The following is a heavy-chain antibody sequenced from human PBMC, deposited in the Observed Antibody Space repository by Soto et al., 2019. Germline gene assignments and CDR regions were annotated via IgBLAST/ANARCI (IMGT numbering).Heavy chain of an antibody. Sequence: PSETLSLTCAVYGGSFSGYYWSWIRQPPGKGLEWIGEINHSGSTNYNPSLKSRVTISVDTSKNQFSLKLSSVTAADTAVYYCARGLVVVTTKYYFDYWGQGALVTVSS. J-gene: IGHJ4*02. CDR1: GGSFSGYY. CDR3: ARGLVVVTTKYYFDY. D-gene: IGHD2-21*02. CDR2: INHSGST. V-gene: IGHV4-34*01.